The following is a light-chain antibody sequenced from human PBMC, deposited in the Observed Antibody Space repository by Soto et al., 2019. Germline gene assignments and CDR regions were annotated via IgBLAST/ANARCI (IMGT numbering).Light chain of an antibody. J-gene: IGKJ4*01. CDR2: DAS. V-gene: IGKV1D-13*01. Sequence: AIQLTQSPSSLSASVGDRVTITCRASQGISTALAWYQQRPGKAPKVLIYDASNLQGGVPSRFSGSGSGTDFNLTITSLQPEDFASYYCQQFHNYPLSFGGGTKVDIK. CDR3: QQFHNYPLS. CDR1: QGISTA.